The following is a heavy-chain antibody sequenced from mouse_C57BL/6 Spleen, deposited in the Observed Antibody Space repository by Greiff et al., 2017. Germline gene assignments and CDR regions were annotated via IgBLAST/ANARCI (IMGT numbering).Heavy chain of an antibody. CDR1: GFTFSSYG. D-gene: IGHD6-5*01. Sequence: DVKLVESGGDLVKPGGSLKLSCAASGFTFSSYGMSWVRQTPDKRLEWVATISSGGSYTYYPDSVKGRFTISRDNAKNTLYLQMSSLKSEDTAMYYCARQAYGNYVDYWGQGTTLTVSS. CDR3: ARQAYGNYVDY. J-gene: IGHJ2*01. CDR2: ISSGGSYT. V-gene: IGHV5-6*02.